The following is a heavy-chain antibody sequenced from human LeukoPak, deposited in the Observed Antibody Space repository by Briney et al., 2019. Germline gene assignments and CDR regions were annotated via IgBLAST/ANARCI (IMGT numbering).Heavy chain of an antibody. CDR3: ARHGHCTNGVCYSNYYYYMDV. V-gene: IGHV5-51*01. D-gene: IGHD2-8*01. CDR1: GYSFTSYW. J-gene: IGHJ6*03. Sequence: GESLKISCKGSGYSFTSYWIGWVRQMPGEGLEWMGIIYPDDPDTRYSPSFEGQVIISVDKSISTAYLQWSSLKASDTATYYCARHGHCTNGVCYSNYYYYMDVWGKGTTVTVSS. CDR2: IYPDDPDT.